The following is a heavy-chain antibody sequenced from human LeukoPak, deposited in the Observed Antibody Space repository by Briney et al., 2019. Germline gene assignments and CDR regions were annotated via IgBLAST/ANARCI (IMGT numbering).Heavy chain of an antibody. CDR3: AKVSFRIQLSYPFDY. CDR1: GFTFSSYG. CDR2: ISGSGGST. D-gene: IGHD5-18*01. Sequence: GGTLRLSCAASGFTFSSYGMSWVRQAPGKGLEWVSAISGSGGSTYYADSVKGRFTISRDNSKNTLYLQMNSLRAEDTAVYYCAKVSFRIQLSYPFDYWGQGTLVTVSS. V-gene: IGHV3-23*01. J-gene: IGHJ4*02.